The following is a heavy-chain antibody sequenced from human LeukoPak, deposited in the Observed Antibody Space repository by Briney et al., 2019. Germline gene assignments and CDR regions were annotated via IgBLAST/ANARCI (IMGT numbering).Heavy chain of an antibody. CDR3: ARVAWGCSGGSCYYYYDSSGYYYFDY. CDR2: ISSSGSTI. Sequence: PGGSLRLSCAASGFTFSDYYMSWIRQAPGKGREWVSYISSSGSTIYYADSVKGRFTISRDNAKNSLYLQMNSLRAEDTAVYYCARVAWGCSGGSCYYYYDSSGYYYFDYWGQGTLVTVSS. CDR1: GFTFSDYY. D-gene: IGHD2-15*01. J-gene: IGHJ4*02. V-gene: IGHV3-11*04.